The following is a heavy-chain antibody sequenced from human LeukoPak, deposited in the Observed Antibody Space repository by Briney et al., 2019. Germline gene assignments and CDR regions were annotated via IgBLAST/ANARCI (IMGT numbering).Heavy chain of an antibody. Sequence: GGSLRLSCADSGFTFSNYAMHWVRQAPGKGLEWVAVISYDGSNKNYADSVKGRFTISGDNSKNTLYLQMNSLRAEDTSVYYCARSPGILGTNYFDYWGQGTLVTVSS. D-gene: IGHD1-26*01. J-gene: IGHJ4*02. V-gene: IGHV3-30*01. CDR1: GFTFSNYA. CDR2: ISYDGSNK. CDR3: ARSPGILGTNYFDY.